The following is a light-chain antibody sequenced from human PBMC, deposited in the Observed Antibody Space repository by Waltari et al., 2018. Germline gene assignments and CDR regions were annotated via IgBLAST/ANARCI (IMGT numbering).Light chain of an antibody. CDR3: QQRSNWPRT. CDR1: QSISSY. CDR2: SAS. V-gene: IGKV3-11*01. Sequence: EIVLTQSPATLSLSPGEMATLPCKASQSISSYLAWYQPKPCQAPRLLIYSASNRATGLPARFSGSGSGTDFTLTISSLEPEDFAVYYCQQRSNWPRTFGQGTKVEI. J-gene: IGKJ1*01.